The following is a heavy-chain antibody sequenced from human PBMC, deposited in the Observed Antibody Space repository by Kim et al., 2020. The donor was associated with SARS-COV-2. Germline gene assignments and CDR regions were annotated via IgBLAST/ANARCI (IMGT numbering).Heavy chain of an antibody. CDR3: ASPPGI. Sequence: PSFGTANYAQKFQGRVTITADESTSTAYMELSSLRSEDTAVYYCASPPGIWGQGTMVTVSS. J-gene: IGHJ3*02. CDR2: PSFGTA. V-gene: IGHV1-69*01.